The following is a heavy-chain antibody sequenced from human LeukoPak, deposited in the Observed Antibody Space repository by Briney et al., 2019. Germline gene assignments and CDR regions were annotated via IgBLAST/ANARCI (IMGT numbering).Heavy chain of an antibody. CDR3: ATLRLSDHFDY. Sequence: GGSLRLSCAASGFTFSSYAMNWVRLSARRGLEWVSAITDNGNTTYYADSVQGRFTISRDNSKSTLYLQMNSLGVEDTAVYYCATLRLSDHFDYWGLGTLVTVSS. J-gene: IGHJ4*02. CDR1: GFTFSSYA. D-gene: IGHD3-16*01. CDR2: ITDNGNTT. V-gene: IGHV3-23*05.